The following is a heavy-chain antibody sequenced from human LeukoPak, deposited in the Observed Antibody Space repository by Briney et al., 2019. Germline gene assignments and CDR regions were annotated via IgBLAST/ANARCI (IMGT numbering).Heavy chain of an antibody. D-gene: IGHD4-17*01. CDR3: ASGTFDDYGDYDRGDYFDH. V-gene: IGHV4-39*02. CDR2: IYYSGLT. Sequence: PSETLSLTCTVSSASISSSSSSWGWVRQPPGKGPEWIGSIYYSGLTYDNPSLKSRVSISVDPSKNHFSLKVSSVTAADKADYYCASGTFDDYGDYDRGDYFDHWGQGTLVTVSS. CDR1: SASISSSSSS. J-gene: IGHJ4*02.